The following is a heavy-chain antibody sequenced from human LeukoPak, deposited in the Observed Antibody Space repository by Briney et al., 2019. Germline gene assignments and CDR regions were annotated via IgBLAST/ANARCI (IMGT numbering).Heavy chain of an antibody. CDR1: GFTFSTYA. V-gene: IGHV3-23*01. CDR3: AKDLPRDLAYGDYFDY. D-gene: IGHD4-17*01. J-gene: IGHJ4*02. Sequence: PGGSLRLSCAASGFTFSTYAMSWVRQALGKGLEWVSAISGSGGSTYYADSVKGRFTISRDNSKNTLYLQMNSLRAEDTAVYYCAKDLPRDLAYGDYFDYWGQGTLVTVSS. CDR2: ISGSGGST.